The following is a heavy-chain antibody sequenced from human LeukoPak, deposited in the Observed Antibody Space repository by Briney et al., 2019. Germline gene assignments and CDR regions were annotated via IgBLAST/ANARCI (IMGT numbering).Heavy chain of an antibody. Sequence: GGSLRLSCVASGFTFGKYWMSWVRQAPGKGLEWVANIKLDGSEKNYVDSVKGRFTISRDNAKNSLYLQMNSLRAEDTAIYYCTRVGYIDEGIDYWGQGTLVTVSS. CDR2: IKLDGSEK. V-gene: IGHV3-7*04. J-gene: IGHJ4*02. D-gene: IGHD5-24*01. CDR3: TRVGYIDEGIDY. CDR1: GFTFGKYW.